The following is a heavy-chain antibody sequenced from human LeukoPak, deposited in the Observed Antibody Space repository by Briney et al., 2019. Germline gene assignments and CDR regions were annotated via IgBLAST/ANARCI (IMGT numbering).Heavy chain of an antibody. Sequence: SETLSLTCTVSGGSISSYYWSWIRQPPGKGLEWIGYIYYSGSTNYNPSLKSRVTISVDTSKNQFSLKLSSVTAADTAVYYCARYRPGDGYNFDYWGQGTLVTVSS. CDR2: IYYSGST. CDR3: ARYRPGDGYNFDY. V-gene: IGHV4-59*01. CDR1: GGSISSYY. J-gene: IGHJ4*02. D-gene: IGHD5-24*01.